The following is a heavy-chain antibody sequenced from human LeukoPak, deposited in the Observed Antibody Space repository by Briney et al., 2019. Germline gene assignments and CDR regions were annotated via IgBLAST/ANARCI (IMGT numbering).Heavy chain of an antibody. V-gene: IGHV1-69*06. CDR3: ARATSTAKTYYDFWSGYFPRYYFDY. CDR1: GGTFSSYA. CDR2: IIPIFGTA. J-gene: IGHJ4*02. Sequence: ASVKVSCKASGGTFSSYAISWVRQAPGQGLEWMGGIIPIFGTANYAQKFQGRVTITADKSTSTAYMELSSLRSEDTAVYYCARATSTAKTYYDFWSGYFPRYYFDYWGQGTLVTVSS. D-gene: IGHD3-3*01.